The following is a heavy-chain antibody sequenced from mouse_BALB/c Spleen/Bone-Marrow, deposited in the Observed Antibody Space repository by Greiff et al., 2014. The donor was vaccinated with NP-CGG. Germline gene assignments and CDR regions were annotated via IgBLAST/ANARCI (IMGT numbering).Heavy chain of an antibody. J-gene: IGHJ3*01. Sequence: QVQLKQSGPELAKPGASVQMSCKASGHTFTTYWMHWVKQRPGQGLELIGYIDPRTGYTEYNKKFKDKATLTADKSSNTAYMQLRSLTSEDSAVYYCARYWDTYWGQGTQVTVSA. D-gene: IGHD4-1*01. CDR3: ARYWDTY. CDR1: GHTFTTYW. CDR2: IDPRTGYT. V-gene: IGHV1-7*01.